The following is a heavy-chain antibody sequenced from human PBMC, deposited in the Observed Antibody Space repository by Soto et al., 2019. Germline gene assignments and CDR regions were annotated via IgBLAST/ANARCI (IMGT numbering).Heavy chain of an antibody. V-gene: IGHV1-18*04. CDR1: GYTFTSYG. D-gene: IGHD3-10*01. Sequence: GASVKVSCKASGYTFTSYGISWVRQAPGQGLEWMGWISAYNGNTNYAQKLQGRVTMTTDTSTSTAYMELRSLRSDDTAVYYCARDHLRMGWFGEFRRKNYYYYGMGVWGQGTTVTVSS. CDR2: ISAYNGNT. CDR3: ARDHLRMGWFGEFRRKNYYYYGMGV. J-gene: IGHJ6*02.